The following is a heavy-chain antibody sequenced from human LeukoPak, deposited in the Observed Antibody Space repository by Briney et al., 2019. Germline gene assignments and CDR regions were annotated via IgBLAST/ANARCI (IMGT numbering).Heavy chain of an antibody. V-gene: IGHV4-59*01. CDR3: ARVLYYDSSGYYYAPIFDY. CDR1: GGFISSYY. CDR2: IYYSGST. D-gene: IGHD3-22*01. Sequence: SETLSLTCTVSGGFISSYYWTWIRQPPGKGLEWIGYIYYSGSTNYNPSLKSRVTISVDTSKNQFSLKLSSVTAADTAVYYCARVLYYDSSGYYYAPIFDYWGQGTLVTVSS. J-gene: IGHJ4*02.